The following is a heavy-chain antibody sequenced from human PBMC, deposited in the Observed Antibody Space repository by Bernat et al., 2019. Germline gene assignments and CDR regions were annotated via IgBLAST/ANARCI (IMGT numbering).Heavy chain of an antibody. D-gene: IGHD4-23*01. CDR1: GFTFSSYW. J-gene: IGHJ6*02. Sequence: EVQLVESGGGLVQPGGSLRLSCAASGFTFSSYWMSWVRQAPGKVLEWVANIKQDGSEKYYVDSVKGRFTISRDNAKNSLYLQMNSLRAEDTAVYYCARLLRYGGLIMDVWGQGTTVTVSS. V-gene: IGHV3-7*03. CDR2: IKQDGSEK. CDR3: ARLLRYGGLIMDV.